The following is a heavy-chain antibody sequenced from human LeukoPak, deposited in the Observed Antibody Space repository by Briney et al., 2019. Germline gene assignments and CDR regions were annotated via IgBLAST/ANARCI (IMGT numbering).Heavy chain of an antibody. CDR2: ISYDGSDT. V-gene: IGHV3-30-3*01. CDR3: ARNPGVGSSWYRLHY. J-gene: IGHJ4*02. D-gene: IGHD6-13*01. Sequence: GGSLRLSCAASGITFINHAMDWVREAPGKGVEWVAVISYDGSDTYYADSVKGRFTISRDNSKSTLYLQMNSLRVDDTAVYYCARNPGVGSSWYRLHYWGQGTLVTVSS. CDR1: GITFINHA.